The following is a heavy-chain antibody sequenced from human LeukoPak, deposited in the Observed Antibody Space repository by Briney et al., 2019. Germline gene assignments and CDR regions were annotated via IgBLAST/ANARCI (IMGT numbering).Heavy chain of an antibody. CDR2: IYHSGST. D-gene: IGHD5-24*01. J-gene: IGHJ5*02. Sequence: PSQTLSLTCAVSGGSISSGGYSWSWIRQPPGKGLEWIGYIYHSGSTYYNPSLKSRVTISVDTSKNQFSLKLSSVTAADTAVYYCARHATLGGWLQPNWFDPWGQGTLVTVSS. CDR1: GGSISSGGYS. V-gene: IGHV4-30-2*03. CDR3: ARHATLGGWLQPNWFDP.